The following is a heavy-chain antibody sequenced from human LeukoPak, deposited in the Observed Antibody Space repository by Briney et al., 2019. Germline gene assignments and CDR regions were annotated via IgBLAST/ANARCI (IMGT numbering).Heavy chain of an antibody. V-gene: IGHV1-8*01. J-gene: IGHJ4*02. Sequence: GASVKVSCKASGYTFTSYDINWVRQATGRGLEWMGWMSPNSGNTGYAQKFQGRVTMTRNTSISTAYMELSSLRSEDTAVYYCASPSVSSSPYYFDYWGQGTLVTVSS. D-gene: IGHD6-13*01. CDR1: GYTFTSYD. CDR2: MSPNSGNT. CDR3: ASPSVSSSPYYFDY.